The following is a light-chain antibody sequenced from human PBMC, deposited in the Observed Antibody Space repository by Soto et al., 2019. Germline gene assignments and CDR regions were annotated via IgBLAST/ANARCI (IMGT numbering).Light chain of an antibody. J-gene: IGLJ2*01. Sequence: QSVLTQPPSVSGAPGQRVTISCTGSTSNIGAGYGVHWYQHLPGTAPKLLMYGNSIRPSGVPDRFSGSKSGTSASLAITGLQADDEADYYCQPYDSSLTYVVFGGGTKLTVL. CDR2: GNS. V-gene: IGLV1-40*01. CDR3: QPYDSSLTYVV. CDR1: TSNIGAGYG.